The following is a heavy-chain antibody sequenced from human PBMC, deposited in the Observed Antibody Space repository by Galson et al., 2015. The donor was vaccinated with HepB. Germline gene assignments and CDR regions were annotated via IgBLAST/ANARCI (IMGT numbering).Heavy chain of an antibody. Sequence: SLRLSCAASGFTFSSYAMHWVRQAPGKGLEYVSAISSNGGSTYYANSVKGRFTISRDNSKNTLYLQMGSLRAEDMAVYYCARPPRYDSSGYYYCVVADWYFDLWSRGTLVTVSS. CDR1: GFTFSSYA. CDR3: ARPPRYDSSGYYYCVVADWYFDL. D-gene: IGHD3-22*01. V-gene: IGHV3-64*01. J-gene: IGHJ2*01. CDR2: ISSNGGST.